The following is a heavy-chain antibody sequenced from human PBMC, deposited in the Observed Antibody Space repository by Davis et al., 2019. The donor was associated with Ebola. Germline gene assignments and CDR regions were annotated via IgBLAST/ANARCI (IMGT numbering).Heavy chain of an antibody. CDR3: ARHLVWNPFDY. CDR1: GGFTNNRNYY. CDR2: IYYSGST. J-gene: IGHJ4*02. V-gene: IGHV4-39*01. Sequence: MPGGSLRLSCSVSGGFTNNRNYYWGWIRQPPGKGLEWIGSIYYSGSTYYNPSLKSRVTISVDTSKNQFSLKLSSVTAADTAVYYCARHLVWNPFDYWGQGTLVTVSS. D-gene: IGHD1-1*01.